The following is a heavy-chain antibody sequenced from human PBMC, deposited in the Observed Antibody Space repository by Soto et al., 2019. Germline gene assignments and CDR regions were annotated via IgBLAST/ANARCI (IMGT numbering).Heavy chain of an antibody. CDR3: VREMWTRSGPQSFFDY. Sequence: QVPLVQSEGELRQPGASVTVSCRASGYTFTSYGIIWVRQAPGPGLEWMGYISPNSGATTYAQNLQGRLTLTTDTSTSTDYMELRSLSSDDTAIYYCVREMWTRSGPQSFFDYWGLGALVTFSS. CDR2: ISPNSGAT. D-gene: IGHD6-25*01. J-gene: IGHJ4*02. V-gene: IGHV1-18*01. CDR1: GYTFTSYG.